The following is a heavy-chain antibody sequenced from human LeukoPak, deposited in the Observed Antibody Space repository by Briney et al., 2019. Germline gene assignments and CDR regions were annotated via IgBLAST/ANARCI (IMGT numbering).Heavy chain of an antibody. D-gene: IGHD2-15*01. V-gene: IGHV4-59*01. J-gene: IGHJ4*02. CDR2: IYYSGST. CDR3: ARGASYCTGGSCFDY. CDR1: GGSINSYY. Sequence: SETLSLTCTVSGGSINSYYWSWIRQPPGKGLEWLGNIYYSGSTNYNPSLKSRVTISVDTSKNQFSLKLSSVTAADTAVYYCARGASYCTGGSCFDYWGQGTLVTVSS.